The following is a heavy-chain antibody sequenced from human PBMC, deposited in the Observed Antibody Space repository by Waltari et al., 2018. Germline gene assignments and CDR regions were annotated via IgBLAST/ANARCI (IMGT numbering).Heavy chain of an antibody. D-gene: IGHD6-19*01. J-gene: IGHJ4*02. CDR3: ARRYSSGPTGY. CDR1: GGSISSSSYY. V-gene: IGHV4-39*01. Sequence: QLQLQESGPGLVKPSETLSLTCTVSGGSISSSSYYWGWIRQPPGKGLEWIGSIYYSGSTYYNPSLKSRVTISVDTSKNQFSLKLSSVTAADTAVYYCARRYSSGPTGYWGQGTLVTVSS. CDR2: IYYSGST.